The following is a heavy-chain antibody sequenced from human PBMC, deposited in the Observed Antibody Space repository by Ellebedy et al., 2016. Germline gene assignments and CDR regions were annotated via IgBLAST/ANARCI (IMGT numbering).Heavy chain of an antibody. Sequence: GGSLRLSCAASGLTFTTSWMTWVRQAPGKGLEWVAKIKQDGSEEYYVDSVKGRFTVSRDNAKNSVFLQMNSLRAEDTAVYYCARGLSWLDYWGQGTLVTVSS. CDR2: IKQDGSEE. CDR1: GLTFTTSW. J-gene: IGHJ4*02. V-gene: IGHV3-7*04. CDR3: ARGLSWLDY.